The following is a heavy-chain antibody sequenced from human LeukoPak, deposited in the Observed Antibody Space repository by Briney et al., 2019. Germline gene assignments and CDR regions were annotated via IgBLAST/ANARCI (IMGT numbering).Heavy chain of an antibody. CDR1: GGSISSYY. V-gene: IGHV4-59*01. Sequence: SESRSPTWTVAGGSISSYYWSWIRQPPGELLEWIGYIYYSGSTNYNPSLKSRVTISVDTSKNQFSLKLSSVTAADTAVYYCARDSLIVTTPDYYGMDVWGQGTTVTVSS. CDR3: ARDSLIVTTPDYYGMDV. J-gene: IGHJ6*02. D-gene: IGHD4-17*01. CDR2: IYYSGST.